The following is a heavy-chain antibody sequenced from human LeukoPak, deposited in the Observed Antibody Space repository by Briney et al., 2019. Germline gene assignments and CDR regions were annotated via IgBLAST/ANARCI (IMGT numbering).Heavy chain of an antibody. Sequence: ASVKVSCKASGYTFTSYDINWVRQATGQGLEWMGWMNPNSGNTGYAQKFQGRVTMTRNTSISTAYMELSSLRSEDTAVYYCARPAYYDFWSGYYTTFDPWGQGTLVIVSS. V-gene: IGHV1-8*01. D-gene: IGHD3-3*01. CDR2: MNPNSGNT. CDR1: GYTFTSYD. J-gene: IGHJ5*02. CDR3: ARPAYYDFWSGYYTTFDP.